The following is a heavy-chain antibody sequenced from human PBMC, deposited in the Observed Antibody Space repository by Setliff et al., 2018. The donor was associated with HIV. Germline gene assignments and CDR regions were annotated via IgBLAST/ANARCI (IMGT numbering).Heavy chain of an antibody. V-gene: IGHV4-39*01. CDR1: GGSISSFSYY. Sequence: PSETMSLTCTVSGGSISSFSYYWAWIRQSQGKGLEWIGNVFHSGGTDYNPSLMSRVSMSVDTSTNQFSLSLASVTAADTAVYYCTRRFEKWLAFDYWGQGTLVTVSS. J-gene: IGHJ4*02. D-gene: IGHD6-19*01. CDR2: VFHSGGT. CDR3: TRRFEKWLAFDY.